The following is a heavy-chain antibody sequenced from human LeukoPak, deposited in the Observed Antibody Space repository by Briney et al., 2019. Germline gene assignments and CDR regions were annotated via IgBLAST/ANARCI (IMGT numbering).Heavy chain of an antibody. CDR3: ARRSGSYIDY. CDR1: GGSISSRSYY. D-gene: IGHD1-26*01. Sequence: PSETLSLTCIVSGGSISSRSYYWDWMRQPPGKGLEWIGSIYSSGSTYYNPSLKSRVTISVDTSKNQFSPKLSSVTAADTAVYYCARRSGSYIDYWGQGTLVTVSS. V-gene: IGHV4-39*01. J-gene: IGHJ4*02. CDR2: IYSSGST.